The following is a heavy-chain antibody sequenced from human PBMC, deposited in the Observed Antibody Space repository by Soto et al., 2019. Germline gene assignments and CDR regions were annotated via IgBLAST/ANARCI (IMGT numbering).Heavy chain of an antibody. CDR3: ARGITSFGVVIIAYLDY. Sequence: ASVKVSCKASGYTFTGYYMHWVRQAPGQGLEWMGWINPNSGGTNYAQKFQGRVTMTRDTSISTAYMELSRLRSDDTAVYYWARGITSFGVVIIAYLDYWGQGTLVTVSS. CDR2: INPNSGGT. V-gene: IGHV1-2*02. D-gene: IGHD3-3*01. J-gene: IGHJ4*02. CDR1: GYTFTGYY.